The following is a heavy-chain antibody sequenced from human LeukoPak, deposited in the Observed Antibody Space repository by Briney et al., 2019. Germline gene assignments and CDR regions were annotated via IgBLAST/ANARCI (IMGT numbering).Heavy chain of an antibody. D-gene: IGHD5-18*01. CDR3: ARDGYTRPTFGY. CDR1: GFTFMSHE. J-gene: IGHJ4*02. Sequence: GGSLRLSCAASGFTFMSHEMNWVRQAPGKGLEGVSYISSSSSTIYYADSVEGRFTISRDNAKNSLYLQMNSLRAEDTAVYYCARDGYTRPTFGYWGQGTLVTVSS. CDR2: ISSSSSTI. V-gene: IGHV3-48*01.